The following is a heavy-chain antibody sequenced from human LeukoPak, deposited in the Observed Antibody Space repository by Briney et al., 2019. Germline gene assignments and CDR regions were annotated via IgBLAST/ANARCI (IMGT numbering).Heavy chain of an antibody. CDR2: IRYDGSNK. CDR1: GFTFSSYG. D-gene: IGHD1-26*01. CDR3: AKGDRSGSYSYFDY. V-gene: IGHV3-30*02. J-gene: IGHJ4*02. Sequence: GGSLRLSCAASGFTFSSYGMHWVRQAPGKGLEWVAFIRYDGSNKYYADSVKGRFTISRDNSKNTLYLQMNSLRAEDTAVYYCAKGDRSGSYSYFDYWGQGTLVTVSS.